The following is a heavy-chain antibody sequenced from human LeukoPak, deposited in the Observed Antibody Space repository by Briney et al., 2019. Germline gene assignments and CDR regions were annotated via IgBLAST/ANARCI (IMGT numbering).Heavy chain of an antibody. J-gene: IGHJ4*02. D-gene: IGHD6-13*01. CDR1: GFTFRSYA. CDR2: ISYDGSNK. V-gene: IGHV3-30-3*01. Sequence: GGSLTLSCAASGFTFRSYAMHWVRQAPGKGLEWVAVISYDGSNKYYADSVKGRFTISRDNSKNTLYLQMNSLRAEDTAVYYCAREGWSSCLDNWGQGTLVTVSS. CDR3: AREGWSSCLDN.